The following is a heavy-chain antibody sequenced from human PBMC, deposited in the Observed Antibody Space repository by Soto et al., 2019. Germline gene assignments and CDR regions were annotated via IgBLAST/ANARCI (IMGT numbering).Heavy chain of an antibody. V-gene: IGHV1-46*01. CDR3: ERDYPPGPGGMDV. CDR1: GCPFSSYY. D-gene: IGHD3-10*01. Sequence: GXSVKVSCNAAGCPFSSYYRHWVRQSPGQGLEWMGIINPSGGSTSYAQKFQCRVTMTRDTSTSTVYMELSSLRSEDTAVYYCERDYPPGPGGMDVWGQRTTVTVSS. J-gene: IGHJ6*02. CDR2: INPSGGST.